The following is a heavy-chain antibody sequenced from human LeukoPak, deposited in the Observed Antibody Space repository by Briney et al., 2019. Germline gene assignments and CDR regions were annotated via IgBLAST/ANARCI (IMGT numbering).Heavy chain of an antibody. CDR2: IWYDGSNR. J-gene: IGHJ4*02. V-gene: IGHV3-33*01. CDR3: ARGDDYGDYYFDN. D-gene: IGHD4-17*01. Sequence: PGGSVRLSCGASGFTFSSYGMHWVRQAPGKGLEWVAVIWYDGSNRFHADSVKGRFTISRDNSKNTLYLQMNSLRAEDTAVYYCARGDDYGDYYFDNWGQGTLVTVSS. CDR1: GFTFSSYG.